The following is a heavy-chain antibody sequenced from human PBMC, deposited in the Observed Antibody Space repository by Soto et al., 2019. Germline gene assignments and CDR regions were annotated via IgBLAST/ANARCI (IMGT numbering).Heavy chain of an antibody. D-gene: IGHD5-18*01. V-gene: IGHV3-23*01. CDR3: AKEAGYSYGYDGMDV. J-gene: IGHJ6*02. Sequence: EVQLLESGGGLVQPGGSLRLSCAASGFTFSSYAMSWVRQAPGKGLEWVSAISGSGISTYYADSVKGRFTISRDNSKNKLYLQMNSLRTEDTAVYYCAKEAGYSYGYDGMDVWGQGTTVTVSS. CDR1: GFTFSSYA. CDR2: ISGSGIST.